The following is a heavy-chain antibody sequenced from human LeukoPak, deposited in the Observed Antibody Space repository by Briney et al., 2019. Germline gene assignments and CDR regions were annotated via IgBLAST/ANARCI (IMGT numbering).Heavy chain of an antibody. Sequence: SGPALVKPTQTLTLTCTFSGFSLSTSGMCVSWIRQPPGKALEWLARIDWDDDKYHSTSLKTRLTISKDTSKNQVVLTMTNMDPVDTATYYCARMVAAAALLDYWGQGTLVTVSS. V-gene: IGHV2-70*11. CDR2: IDWDDDK. D-gene: IGHD6-13*01. CDR1: GFSLSTSGMC. J-gene: IGHJ4*02. CDR3: ARMVAAAALLDY.